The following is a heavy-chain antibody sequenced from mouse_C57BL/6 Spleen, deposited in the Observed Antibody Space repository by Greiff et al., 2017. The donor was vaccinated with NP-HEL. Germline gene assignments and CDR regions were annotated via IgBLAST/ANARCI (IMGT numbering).Heavy chain of an antibody. J-gene: IGHJ4*01. CDR1: GFTFSDYG. CDR2: ISSGSSTI. Sequence: EVQRVESGGGLVKPGGSLKLSCAASGFTFSDYGMHWVRQAPEKGLEWVAYISSGSSTIYYADTVKGRFTISRDNAKNTLFLQMTSLRSEDKAMDYCARQDSSGYDYAMDYWGQGTSVTVSS. V-gene: IGHV5-17*01. CDR3: ARQDSSGYDYAMDY. D-gene: IGHD3-2*02.